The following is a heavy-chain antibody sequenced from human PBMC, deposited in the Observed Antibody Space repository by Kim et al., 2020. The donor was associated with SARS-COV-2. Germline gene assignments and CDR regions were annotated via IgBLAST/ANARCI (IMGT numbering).Heavy chain of an antibody. V-gene: IGHV3-23*01. Sequence: YADSVKGRFTISRDNSKNTLYLQMNSLRAEDTAVYYCAKDFVTTVHPPDYWGQGTLVTVSS. CDR3: AKDFVTTVHPPDY. D-gene: IGHD4-4*01. J-gene: IGHJ4*02.